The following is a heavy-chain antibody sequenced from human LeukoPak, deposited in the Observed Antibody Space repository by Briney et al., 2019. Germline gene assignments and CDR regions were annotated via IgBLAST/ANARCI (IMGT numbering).Heavy chain of an antibody. J-gene: IGHJ4*02. V-gene: IGHV3-66*01. CDR3: ARVEMSTIHLNY. Sequence: PGGSLRLSCATSGFTVSTNYVSWVRQAPGKGLGGGSIIYSGGSTYYADSVKGRFTISRDNSKNILYLQMNSLRAEDTAVYYCARVEMSTIHLNYWGQGTLVTVSS. CDR1: GFTVSTNY. D-gene: IGHD5-24*01. CDR2: IYSGGST.